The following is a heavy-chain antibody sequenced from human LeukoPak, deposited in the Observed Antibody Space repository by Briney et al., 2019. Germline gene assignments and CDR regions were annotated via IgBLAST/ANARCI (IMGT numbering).Heavy chain of an antibody. J-gene: IGHJ6*03. CDR2: INPNSGGT. CDR1: GYTFTGYY. CDR3: ASLNVVVVAANRTGYMDV. D-gene: IGHD2-15*01. V-gene: IGHV1-2*06. Sequence: ASVKVSCKASGYTFTGYYMHRVRQAPGQGLEWMGRINPNSGGTNYAQMFQGRVTMTRDTSISTAYMEPSRLRSDDTAVYYCASLNVVVVAANRTGYMDVWGKGTTVTVSS.